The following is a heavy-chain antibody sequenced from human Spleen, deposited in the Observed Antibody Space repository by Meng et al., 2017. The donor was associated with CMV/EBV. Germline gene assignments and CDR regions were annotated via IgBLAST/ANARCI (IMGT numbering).Heavy chain of an antibody. D-gene: IGHD3-16*01. Sequence: GESLKISCAASGFTFSSYEMNWVRQAPGKGLGWVSYISSSGSTIYYADSVRGRFTISRDNAKNSLYLQMNGLRAEDAAVYYCARDWITYYYYGMDVWGQGTTVTVSS. CDR1: GFTFSSYE. V-gene: IGHV3-48*03. J-gene: IGHJ6*02. CDR3: ARDWITYYYYGMDV. CDR2: ISSSGSTI.